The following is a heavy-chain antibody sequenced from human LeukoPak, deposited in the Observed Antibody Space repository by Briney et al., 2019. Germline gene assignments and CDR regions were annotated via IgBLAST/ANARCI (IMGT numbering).Heavy chain of an antibody. D-gene: IGHD6-19*01. J-gene: IGHJ4*02. CDR2: IYYSGST. V-gene: IGHV4-59*01. CDR3: ARGFRGGGWGFYFDY. Sequence: SETLSLTCTVSGGSISSYYWSWIRQPPGKGLEWLGYIYYSGSTNYNPSLKSRVTISVDTSKNQFSLKLSSVTAADTAVYYCARGFRGGGWGFYFDYWGQGTLVTVSS. CDR1: GGSISSYY.